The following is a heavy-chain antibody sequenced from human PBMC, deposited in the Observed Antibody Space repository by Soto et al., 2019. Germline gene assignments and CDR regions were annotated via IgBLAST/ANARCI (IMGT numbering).Heavy chain of an antibody. CDR3: ARAGCSSTSCYNYYAYGMSGTYQYYGVDG. V-gene: IGHV1-3*01. Sequence: SVKVSCKASGYTFTTYSMHWVRQAPGQRLEWMGWIHAGNGNTEHSQKFQGRVTITRDTSASTAYLELGSLRSEDTAVYYCARAGCSSTSCYNYYAYGMSGTYQYYGVDGWGQGTTVTVSS. D-gene: IGHD2-2*01. J-gene: IGHJ6*02. CDR1: GYTFTTYS. CDR2: IHAGNGNT.